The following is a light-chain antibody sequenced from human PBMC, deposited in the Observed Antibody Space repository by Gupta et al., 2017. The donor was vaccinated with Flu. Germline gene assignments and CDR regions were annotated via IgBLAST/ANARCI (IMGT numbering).Light chain of an antibody. V-gene: IGLV2-23*01. Sequence: QSALTPPASVSRSPGQSITISCTGTSSDVGSYNLVSWYQQHPGKAPKLMIYEGSKRPSGVSNRFSGSKSGNTASLTISGLQAEDEADYYCCSYAGSVVFGGGTKLTVL. CDR2: EGS. J-gene: IGLJ2*01. CDR3: CSYAGSVV. CDR1: SSDVGSYNL.